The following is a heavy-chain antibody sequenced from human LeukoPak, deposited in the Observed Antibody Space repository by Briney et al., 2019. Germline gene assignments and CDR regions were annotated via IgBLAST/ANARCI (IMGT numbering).Heavy chain of an antibody. CDR2: VNSEGSTT. D-gene: IGHD3-22*01. V-gene: IGHV3-74*01. CDR1: GFTFISYW. Sequence: PGGSVTLSCTASGFTFISYWMHWVRHSPGKALVWVSRVNSEGSTTSYAASVKGRLSIYRDTAKNTLYLQMNSLRAEDTAVYYCARGHHYYDSSAYYYWGQGTLVTVSS. J-gene: IGHJ4*02. CDR3: ARGHHYYDSSAYYY.